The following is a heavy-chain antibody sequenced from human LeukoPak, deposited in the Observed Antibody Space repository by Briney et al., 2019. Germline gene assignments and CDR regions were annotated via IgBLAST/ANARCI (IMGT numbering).Heavy chain of an antibody. Sequence: SETLSLTCTVSGYSISSGYYWGWIRQPPGKGLEWIGSIYHSGSTYYNPSLKSRVTISVDTSKNQFSLKLSSVTAADTAVYYCARDKYYYDSSNWFDPWGQGTLVTVSS. CDR2: IYHSGST. D-gene: IGHD3-22*01. V-gene: IGHV4-38-2*02. CDR3: ARDKYYYDSSNWFDP. CDR1: GYSISSGYY. J-gene: IGHJ5*02.